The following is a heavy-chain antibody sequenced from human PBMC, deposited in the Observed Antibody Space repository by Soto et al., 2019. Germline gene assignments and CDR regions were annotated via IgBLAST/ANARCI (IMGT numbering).Heavy chain of an antibody. CDR2: VNDGGRP. CDR3: ARLRYYHSGGPP. J-gene: IGHJ4*01. V-gene: IGHV4-34*01. D-gene: IGHD3-22*01. Sequence: PSETLSLTCAVYGGSFSAYYWSWIRQPPGKGLEWIGEVNDGGRPNYSVSLKSRLTISLDTSKNQFSLKLSSVTAADTAVYYCARLRYYHSGGPPWGHGTLVTVSS. CDR1: GGSFSAYY.